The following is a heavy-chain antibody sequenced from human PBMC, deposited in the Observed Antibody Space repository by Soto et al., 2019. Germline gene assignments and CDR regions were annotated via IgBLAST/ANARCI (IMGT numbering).Heavy chain of an antibody. D-gene: IGHD3-10*01. J-gene: IGHJ4*02. Sequence: EVQLVESGGGLIQPGGSLKLSCAASGFTVGNNYMSWVRQAPGKGLEWVSLIYSTGTTKYADSVKGRITVSRDNAKNALYLQMNSLRAEDTAVYYCAKDGRGSVSYYNSFGYWGQGTLVTVSS. V-gene: IGHV3-53*01. CDR1: GFTVGNNY. CDR3: AKDGRGSVSYYNSFGY. CDR2: IYSTGTT.